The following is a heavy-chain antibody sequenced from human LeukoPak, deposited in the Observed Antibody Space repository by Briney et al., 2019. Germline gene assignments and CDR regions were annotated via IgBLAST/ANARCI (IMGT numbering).Heavy chain of an antibody. CDR2: IYHSGST. Sequence: PSETLSLTCTVSGYSISSGYYWGWIRQPPGKGLEWIGSIYHSGSTYHNPSLKSRVTISVDTSKNQFSLKLSSVTAADTAVYYCARGAAGALPMFDPWGQGTLVTVSS. D-gene: IGHD6-13*01. J-gene: IGHJ5*02. V-gene: IGHV4-38-2*02. CDR3: ARGAAGALPMFDP. CDR1: GYSISSGYY.